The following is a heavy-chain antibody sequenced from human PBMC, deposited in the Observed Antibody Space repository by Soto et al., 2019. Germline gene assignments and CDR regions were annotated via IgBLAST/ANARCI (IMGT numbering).Heavy chain of an antibody. V-gene: IGHV5-51*01. D-gene: IGHD6-19*01. CDR3: ARRTYSSGWDDAFDI. CDR1: GYSFTSYC. Sequence: GESLKISCKGSGYSFTSYCIGWVRQMPGKGLEWMGIIYPGDSDTRYSPSFQGQVTISADKSISTAYLQWSSLKASDTAMYYCARRTYSSGWDDAFDIWGQGTMVTVSS. CDR2: IYPGDSDT. J-gene: IGHJ3*02.